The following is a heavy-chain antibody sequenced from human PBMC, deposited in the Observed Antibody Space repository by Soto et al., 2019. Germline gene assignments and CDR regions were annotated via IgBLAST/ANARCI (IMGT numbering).Heavy chain of an antibody. Sequence: GGSLRLSCAASGFTFSSYGMHGVRQAPGKGLEWVAVIWYDGSNKYYADSVKGRFTISRDNSKNTLYLQMNSLRAEDTAVYYCARENFDLDYYYGMDVWGQGTTVTVSS. CDR3: ARENFDLDYYYGMDV. CDR2: IWYDGSNK. V-gene: IGHV3-33*01. CDR1: GFTFSSYG. J-gene: IGHJ6*02. D-gene: IGHD3-9*01.